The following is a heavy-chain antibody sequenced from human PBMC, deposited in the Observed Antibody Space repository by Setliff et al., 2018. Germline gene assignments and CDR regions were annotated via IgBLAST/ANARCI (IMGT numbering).Heavy chain of an antibody. CDR3: AINVHTAGGADF. J-gene: IGHJ4*02. V-gene: IGHV1-69*10. Sequence: SVKVSCKASGYTFTTYAMSWMRQAPGQGLEWMGGIIPNLGRVKYAQRFQDRATITAEESTTTAYMELISLRSDDTAVYYCAINVHTAGGADFWGQGTLVTVSS. CDR1: GYTFTTYA. CDR2: IIPNLGRV. D-gene: IGHD1-26*01.